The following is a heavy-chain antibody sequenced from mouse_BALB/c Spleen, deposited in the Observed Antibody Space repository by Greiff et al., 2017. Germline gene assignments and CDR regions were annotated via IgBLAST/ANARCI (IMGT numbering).Heavy chain of an antibody. V-gene: IGHV5-6-5*01. Sequence: DVKLVESGGGLVKPGGSLKLSCAASGFTFSSYAMSWVRQTPEKRLEWVASISSGGSTYYPDSVKGRFTISRDNARNILYLQMSSLRSEDTAMYYCASCITTVVARWYFDVWGAGTTVTVSS. J-gene: IGHJ1*01. CDR3: ASCITTVVARWYFDV. CDR1: GFTFSSYA. CDR2: ISSGGST. D-gene: IGHD1-1*01.